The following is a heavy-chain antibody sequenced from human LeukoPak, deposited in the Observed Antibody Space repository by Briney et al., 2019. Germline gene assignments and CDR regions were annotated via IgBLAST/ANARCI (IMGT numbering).Heavy chain of an antibody. V-gene: IGHV3-20*04. Sequence: GGSLRLSCAASGFTFDDYGMSWVRQAPGKGLEWVSGINWNGGSTGYADSVKGRFTISRDNAKNSLYLQVNSLRAEDTALYYCARVARGDYYYYYMDVWGKGTTVTVSS. CDR1: GFTFDDYG. D-gene: IGHD3-10*01. CDR2: INWNGGST. J-gene: IGHJ6*03. CDR3: ARVARGDYYYYYMDV.